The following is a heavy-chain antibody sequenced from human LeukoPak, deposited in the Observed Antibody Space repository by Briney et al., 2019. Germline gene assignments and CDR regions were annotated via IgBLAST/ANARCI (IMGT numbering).Heavy chain of an antibody. CDR1: GYTFTGYY. CDR3: ARGGHYYDSSGYPS. J-gene: IGHJ5*02. Sequence: ASVKVSCKASGYTFTGYYMHWVRQAPGQGLEWMGWISAYNGNTNYAQKLQGRVTMTTDTSTSTAYMELRSLRSDDTAVYYCARGGHYYDSSGYPSWGQGTLVTVSS. D-gene: IGHD3-22*01. CDR2: ISAYNGNT. V-gene: IGHV1-18*04.